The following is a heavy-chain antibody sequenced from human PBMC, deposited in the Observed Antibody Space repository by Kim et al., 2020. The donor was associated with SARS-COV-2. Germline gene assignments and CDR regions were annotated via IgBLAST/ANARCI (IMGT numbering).Heavy chain of an antibody. V-gene: IGHV1-18*01. Sequence: ASVKVSCKASGYPFTSYGISWVRQAPGQGLEWMGWISAYNGNTNYAQKFQGRVTVTTDTFTSTAYMELRSLRFDDTAVYYCARENFRAGPWPIPFYYGMDVWGQGTTVTVSS. D-gene: IGHD2-2*02. CDR3: ARENFRAGPWPIPFYYGMDV. CDR2: ISAYNGNT. J-gene: IGHJ6*02. CDR1: GYPFTSYG.